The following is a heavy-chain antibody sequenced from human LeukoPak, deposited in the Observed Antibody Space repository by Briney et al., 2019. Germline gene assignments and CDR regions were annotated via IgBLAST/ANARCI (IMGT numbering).Heavy chain of an antibody. CDR1: GFTFSSYA. Sequence: GGSLRLSCAASGFTFSSYAMHWVRQAPGKGLEWVAVISYDGSNKYFADSAKGRFTISRDNSKNSLYLQMNSLRAEDTAVYYCARDGRDDYGDPLYYYYYMDVWGKGTTVTISS. V-gene: IGHV3-30*04. CDR2: ISYDGSNK. D-gene: IGHD4-17*01. CDR3: ARDGRDDYGDPLYYYYYMDV. J-gene: IGHJ6*03.